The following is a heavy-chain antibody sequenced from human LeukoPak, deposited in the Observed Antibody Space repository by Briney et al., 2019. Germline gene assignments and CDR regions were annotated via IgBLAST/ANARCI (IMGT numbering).Heavy chain of an antibody. J-gene: IGHJ4*02. V-gene: IGHV3-30*02. CDR3: AKDGSWSCTD. Sequence: GGSLRLSCGASGSTFSSSAMHWVRQGPGKGLEWVAYIAHHGNNKYYADSVKGRFTISRDNSKGSLYLQMNSLRADDTAVYYCAKDGSWSCTDWGQGTLVRVSS. CDR1: GSTFSSSA. CDR2: IAHHGNNK. D-gene: IGHD2-8*02.